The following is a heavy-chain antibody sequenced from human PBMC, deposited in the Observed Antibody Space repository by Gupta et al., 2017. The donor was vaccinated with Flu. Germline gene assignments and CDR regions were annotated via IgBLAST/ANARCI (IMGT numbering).Heavy chain of an antibody. J-gene: IGHJ4*02. CDR2: VDPEDGET. V-gene: IGHV1-69-2*01. D-gene: IGHD3-16*02. CDR3: ATSMITFGGVIVAFDY. Sequence: PGKGLEWMGLVDPEDGETIYAEKFQGRVTITADTSTDTAYMELSSLRSEDTAVYYCATSMITFGGVIVAFDYWGQGTLVTVSS.